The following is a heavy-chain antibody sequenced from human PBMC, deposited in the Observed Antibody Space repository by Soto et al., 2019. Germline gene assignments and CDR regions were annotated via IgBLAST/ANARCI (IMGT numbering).Heavy chain of an antibody. V-gene: IGHV3-23*01. D-gene: IGHD3-10*01. CDR2: ISGSGGST. J-gene: IGHJ4*02. Sequence: PGGSLRLSCAASGFTFSSYAMSWVRQAPGKGLEWVSAISGSGGSTYYADSVKGRFTISRDNSKNTLYLQMNSLRAEDTAVYYCAKARADYYGSGSPIDYWGQGTLVTVSS. CDR1: GFTFSSYA. CDR3: AKARADYYGSGSPIDY.